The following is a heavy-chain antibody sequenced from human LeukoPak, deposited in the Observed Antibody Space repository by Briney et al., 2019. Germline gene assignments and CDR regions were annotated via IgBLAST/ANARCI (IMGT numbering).Heavy chain of an antibody. V-gene: IGHV3-23*01. D-gene: IGHD3-22*01. CDR3: AAPLSYYYDSSGYYWDY. CDR2: ISGSGGST. Sequence: GGSLRLSCAASGFTFSSYAMSWVRQAPGKGLEWVSAISGSGGSTYYADSVKGRFTISRDNSKSTLYLQMNSLRAEDTAVYYCAAPLSYYYDSSGYYWDYWGQGTLVTVSS. CDR1: GFTFSSYA. J-gene: IGHJ4*02.